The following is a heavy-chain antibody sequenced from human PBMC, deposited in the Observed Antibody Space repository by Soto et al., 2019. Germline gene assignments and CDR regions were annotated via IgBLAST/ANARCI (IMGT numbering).Heavy chain of an antibody. CDR1: GGSISSSSYY. Sequence: QLQLQESGPGLVKPSETLSLTCTVSGGSISSSSYYWGWIRQPPGKGLEWIGSIYYSGSTYYNPSLKSRVTISVDTSKNQFSLKLSSVTAADTAVYYCARIGVAAAGIDYWGQGTLVTVSS. CDR2: IYYSGST. CDR3: ARIGVAAAGIDY. J-gene: IGHJ4*02. D-gene: IGHD6-13*01. V-gene: IGHV4-39*01.